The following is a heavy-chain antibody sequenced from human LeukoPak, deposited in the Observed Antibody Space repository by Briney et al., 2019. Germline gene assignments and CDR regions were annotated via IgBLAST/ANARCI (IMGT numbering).Heavy chain of an antibody. D-gene: IGHD3-3*01. V-gene: IGHV4-34*01. CDR2: INHSGST. CDR3: ARDLYYDFWSGYRKNWFDP. J-gene: IGHJ5*02. CDR1: GGSFSGYY. Sequence: SETLSLTCAVYGGSFSGYYWSWIRQPPGKGLEWIGEINHSGSTNYNPSLKSRVTISLDTSKNQFSLKLSSVTAADTAVYYCARDLYYDFWSGYRKNWFDPWGQGTLVTVSS.